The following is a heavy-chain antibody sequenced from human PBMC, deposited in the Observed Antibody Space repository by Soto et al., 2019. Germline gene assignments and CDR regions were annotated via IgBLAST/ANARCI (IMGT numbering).Heavy chain of an antibody. CDR2: IYYSGST. J-gene: IGHJ6*03. D-gene: IGHD3-3*01. CDR1: GGSISSYY. CDR3: ARLYYDFWSGYYRPRGYYYYYMDV. Sequence: PSETLSLTCTVSGGSISSYYWSWIRQPPGKGLEWIGYIYYSGSTNYDPSLKSRVTISVDTSKNQFSLKLSSVTAADTAVYYCARLYYDFWSGYYRPRGYYYYYMDVWGKGTTVTVSS. V-gene: IGHV4-59*08.